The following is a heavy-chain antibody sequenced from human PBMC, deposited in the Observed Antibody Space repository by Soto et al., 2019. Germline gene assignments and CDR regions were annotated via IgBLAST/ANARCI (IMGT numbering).Heavy chain of an antibody. Sequence: QVQLVQSGAEVKKPGASVKVSCKASGYTFTSYDINWVRQATGQGLEWMGWMNPNSGNTGYAQKFQGRVTMTRNTSISTAYMELSSLGSEETAVYYCARDHSSGWYGPYYYYGMDVWGQGTTVTVSS. CDR1: GYTFTSYD. CDR2: MNPNSGNT. J-gene: IGHJ6*02. CDR3: ARDHSSGWYGPYYYYGMDV. V-gene: IGHV1-8*01. D-gene: IGHD6-19*01.